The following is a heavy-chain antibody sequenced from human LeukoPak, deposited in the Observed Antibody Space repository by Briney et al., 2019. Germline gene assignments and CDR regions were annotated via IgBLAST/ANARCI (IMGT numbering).Heavy chain of an antibody. CDR1: GFTVSSNY. CDR2: IYSGGST. J-gene: IGHJ4*02. Sequence: GGSLRLSCAASGFTVSSNYMSWVRQAPGKGLEWVSVIYSGGSTCYADSVKGRFTISRDNSKNTPYLQMNSLRAEDTAVYYCARDPHTSYWGQGTLVTVSS. V-gene: IGHV3-53*01. CDR3: ARDPHTSY. D-gene: IGHD2-2*02.